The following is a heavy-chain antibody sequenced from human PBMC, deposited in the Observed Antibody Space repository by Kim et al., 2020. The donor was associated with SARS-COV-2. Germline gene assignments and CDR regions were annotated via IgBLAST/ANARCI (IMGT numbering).Heavy chain of an antibody. V-gene: IGHV4-34*01. CDR2: INHSGST. CDR1: GGSFSGYY. J-gene: IGHJ4*02. CDR3: VYSGYLIYYFDY. Sequence: SETLSLTCAVYGGSFSGYYWSWIRQPPGKGLEWIGEINHSGSTNYNPSLKSRVTISVDTSKNQFSLKLSSVTAADTAVYYCVYSGYLIYYFDYWGQGTLVTVSS. D-gene: IGHD5-12*01.